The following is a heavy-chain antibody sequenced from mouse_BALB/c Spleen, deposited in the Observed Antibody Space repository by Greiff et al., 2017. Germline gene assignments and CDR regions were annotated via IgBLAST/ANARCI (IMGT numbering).Heavy chain of an antibody. D-gene: IGHD1-2*01. J-gene: IGHJ3*01. CDR2: ISYDGSN. CDR3: ARGDYGYWFAY. Sequence: EVHLVESGPGLVKPSQSLSLTCSVTGYSITSGYYWNWIRQFPGNKLEWMGYISYDGSNNYNPSLKNRISITRDTSKNQFFLKLNSVTTEDTATYYCARGDYGYWFAYWGQGTLVTVSA. V-gene: IGHV3-6*02. CDR1: GYSITSGYY.